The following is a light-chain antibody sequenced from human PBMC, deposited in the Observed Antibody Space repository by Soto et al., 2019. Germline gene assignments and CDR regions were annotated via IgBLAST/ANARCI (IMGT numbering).Light chain of an antibody. J-gene: IGKJ1*01. CDR1: QSISSW. V-gene: IGKV1-5*01. CDR3: QQYNSYPWT. CDR2: DAS. Sequence: DIQMTQSPSTLSASVGDRVTITCRASQSISSWLAWYQQKPGKAPKLLIYDASSLESGVPSRFSGSGSGTEFTLTISCLQPDDFATYYGQQYNSYPWTFCQGTKVEIK.